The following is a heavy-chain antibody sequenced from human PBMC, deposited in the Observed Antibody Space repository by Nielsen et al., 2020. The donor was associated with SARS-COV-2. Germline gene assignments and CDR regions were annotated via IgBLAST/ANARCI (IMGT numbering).Heavy chain of an antibody. Sequence: SLKIFCAASGFTFDDYAMHWVRQAPGKGLEWVSGISWNSGSIAYADSVKGRFTISRDNAKNSLHLQMNSLRAEDTAFYYCARGRRVGTTLFEYWGRGTLVTVSS. J-gene: IGHJ4*02. CDR3: ARGRRVGTTLFEY. D-gene: IGHD1-14*01. CDR1: GFTFDDYA. CDR2: ISWNSGSI. V-gene: IGHV3-9*01.